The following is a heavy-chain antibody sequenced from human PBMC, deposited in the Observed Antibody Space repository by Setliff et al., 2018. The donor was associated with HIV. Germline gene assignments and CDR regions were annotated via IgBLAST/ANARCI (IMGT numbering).Heavy chain of an antibody. Sequence: SETLSLTCSVSGGSVGSGSYYWSWIRQSPGKGLEWLGYSYYSGSTTYNPSLRSRVTISIDTSKNQFSLNLRSVTAADTAVYYCAGGFLRSRRRWFDPWGQGTLVTVSS. D-gene: IGHD4-17*01. CDR3: AGGFLRSRRRWFDP. CDR2: SYYSGST. J-gene: IGHJ5*02. CDR1: GGSVGSGSYY. V-gene: IGHV4-61*01.